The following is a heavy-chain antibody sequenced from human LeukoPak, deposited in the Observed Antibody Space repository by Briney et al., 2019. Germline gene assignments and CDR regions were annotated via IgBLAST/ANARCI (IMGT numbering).Heavy chain of an antibody. J-gene: IGHJ4*02. D-gene: IGHD3-22*01. CDR1: GGTFSSYA. Sequence: SVKVSCKASGGTFSSYAISWVRQAPGQGLEWMGGIIPIFGTANYAQKFQGRVTITADESTSTAYMELSSLRSEDTAVYYCARVDSSGYYSAPFDYWGQGTLVTVSP. CDR2: IIPIFGTA. V-gene: IGHV1-69*13. CDR3: ARVDSSGYYSAPFDY.